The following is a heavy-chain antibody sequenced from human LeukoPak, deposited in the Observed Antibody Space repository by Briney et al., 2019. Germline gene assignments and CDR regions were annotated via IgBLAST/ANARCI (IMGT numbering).Heavy chain of an antibody. J-gene: IGHJ4*02. CDR1: GFTFTSSA. CDR2: IVVGSGNT. D-gene: IGHD1-7*01. V-gene: IGHV1-58*02. CDR3: ATRWYNWNYVGRGFNFDY. Sequence: ASVKVSCKASGFTFTSSAMQWVRQARGQRLEWIGWIVVGSGNTNYAQKFQERVTITRDMSTSTAYMELSSLRSEDTAVYYCATRWYNWNYVGRGFNFDYWGQGTLVTVSS.